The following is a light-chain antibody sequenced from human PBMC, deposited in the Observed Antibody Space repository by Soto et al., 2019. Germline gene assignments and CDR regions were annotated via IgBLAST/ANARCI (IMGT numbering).Light chain of an antibody. CDR1: SSDVGSYNL. CDR3: SSYTSASALGI. J-gene: IGLJ2*01. Sequence: QSALTQPASVSGSPGQSITISCTGTSSDVGSYNLVSWYRQHPGEAPKLIIFEVNNRPSGISNRFTGSKSGNTASLTISGLQVEDEALYFCSSYTSASALGIFGGGTKVTVL. V-gene: IGLV2-14*02. CDR2: EVN.